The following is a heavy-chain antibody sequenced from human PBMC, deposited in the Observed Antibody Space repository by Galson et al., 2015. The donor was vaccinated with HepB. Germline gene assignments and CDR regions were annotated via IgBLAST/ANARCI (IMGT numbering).Heavy chain of an antibody. CDR3: TRVSGQWLDEYYFDY. Sequence: SLRLSCAASGFTFGDYAMSWFRQAPGKGLEWVGFIRSKAYGGTTEYAASVKGRFTISRDDSKSIAYLQMNSLKTEDTAVYYCTRVSGQWLDEYYFDYWGQGTLVTVSS. D-gene: IGHD6-19*01. V-gene: IGHV3-49*03. CDR2: IRSKAYGGTT. J-gene: IGHJ4*02. CDR1: GFTFGDYA.